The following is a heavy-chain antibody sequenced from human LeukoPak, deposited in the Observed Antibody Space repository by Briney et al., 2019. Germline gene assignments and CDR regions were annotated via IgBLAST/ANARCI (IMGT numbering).Heavy chain of an antibody. CDR1: GFTFRSYW. D-gene: IGHD4-17*01. V-gene: IGHV3-74*01. CDR3: ARVDYGDYIDY. CDR2: IVSDGSGI. Sequence: GGSLRLSCAASGFTFRSYWMHWVRQVPGKGLEWVSRIVSDGSGISYADSVKGRFTISRNNVKNTLYLQMNSLRAEDTAVYYCARVDYGDYIDYWGQGTLVTVSS. J-gene: IGHJ4*02.